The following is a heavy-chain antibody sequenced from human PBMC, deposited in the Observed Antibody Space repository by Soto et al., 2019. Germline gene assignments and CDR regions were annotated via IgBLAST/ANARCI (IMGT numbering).Heavy chain of an antibody. V-gene: IGHV3-30*18. CDR1: GFTFSSYG. Sequence: QVQLVESGGGVVQPGRSLRLSCAASGFTFSSYGMHWVRQAPGKGLEWVAVISYDGSNKYYADSVKGRFTISRDNSKNTLYLQMNSLRAEDTAVYYCAKDRSKEQWLVQCVDYWGQGTLVTVSS. CDR2: ISYDGSNK. D-gene: IGHD6-19*01. J-gene: IGHJ4*02. CDR3: AKDRSKEQWLVQCVDY.